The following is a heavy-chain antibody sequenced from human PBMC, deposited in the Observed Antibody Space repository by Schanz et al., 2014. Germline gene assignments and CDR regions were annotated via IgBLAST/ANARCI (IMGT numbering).Heavy chain of an antibody. V-gene: IGHV4-59*08. CDR1: GGSMSSYY. D-gene: IGHD3-9*01. CDR3: ARQILIGAFDI. CDR2: IYYSGST. J-gene: IGHJ3*02. Sequence: QVQLQETGPGLVKPSETLSLTCTVSGGSMSSYYWTWIRQPPGKGLEWIGYIYYSGSTNYNPSLTSRITISVDTPKNTFPQKLSSVPAADTAVYYCARQILIGAFDIWGQGTMVTVSS.